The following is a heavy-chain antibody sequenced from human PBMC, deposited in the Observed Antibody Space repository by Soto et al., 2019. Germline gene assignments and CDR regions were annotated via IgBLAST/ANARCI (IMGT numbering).Heavy chain of an antibody. Sequence: QVQLVESGGGVVQPGRSLRLSCAASGFTFSSYAMHWVRQATGKGLEWVAVISYDGSNKYYGDSVKGRFTISRDNSKNTLYLQMNSLRAEDTAVYYCARAVVTLSYFDYWGQGSLVTVSS. D-gene: IGHD2-21*02. CDR3: ARAVVTLSYFDY. V-gene: IGHV3-30-3*01. CDR1: GFTFSSYA. J-gene: IGHJ4*02. CDR2: ISYDGSNK.